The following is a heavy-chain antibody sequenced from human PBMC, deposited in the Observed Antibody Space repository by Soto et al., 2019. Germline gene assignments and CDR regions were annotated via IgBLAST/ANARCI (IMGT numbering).Heavy chain of an antibody. Sequence: QVQLVQSGAEVKKPGSSVKVSCKASGGTFSSYAISWVRQAPGQGLEWMGGIIPIFGTANYAQKFQGRVTITADESTSTANMELSSLRSEDTAVYYCARDCTGIVGATSDAFDIWGQGTMVTVSS. CDR2: IIPIFGTA. CDR3: ARDCTGIVGATSDAFDI. D-gene: IGHD1-26*01. J-gene: IGHJ3*02. V-gene: IGHV1-69*01. CDR1: GGTFSSYA.